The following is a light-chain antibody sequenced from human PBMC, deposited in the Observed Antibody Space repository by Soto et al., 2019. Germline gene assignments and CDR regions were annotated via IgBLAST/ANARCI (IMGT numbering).Light chain of an antibody. CDR3: QHYNSYSPA. V-gene: IGKV1-5*03. CDR1: QSISVW. CDR2: KAS. J-gene: IGKJ1*01. Sequence: DIQITQSPSTLSASVGDRVTITCRASQSISVWLAWYQQKAGKAPNLLIYKASRLESGVPSRFSGSGSETEFTLTISGLQPGDSATYYCQHYNSYSPAFGQGTKVDIK.